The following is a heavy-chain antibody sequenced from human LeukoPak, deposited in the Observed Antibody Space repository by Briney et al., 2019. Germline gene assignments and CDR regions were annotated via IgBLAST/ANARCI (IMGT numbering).Heavy chain of an antibody. CDR1: GGSISSYY. V-gene: IGHV4-4*07. CDR3: ARGRTIYDYVWGSYRYRNWFDP. Sequence: SETLSLTCTVSGGSISSYYWSWIRQPAGKGLEWIGRIYTSGSTNYNPSLKSRVTISVDTSKNQFSLKLSSVTAADTAVYYCARGRTIYDYVWGSYRYRNWFDPWGQGTLVTVSS. CDR2: IYTSGST. D-gene: IGHD3-16*02. J-gene: IGHJ5*02.